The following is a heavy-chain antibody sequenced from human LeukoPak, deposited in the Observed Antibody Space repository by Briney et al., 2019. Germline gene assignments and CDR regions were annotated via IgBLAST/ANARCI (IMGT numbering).Heavy chain of an antibody. D-gene: IGHD5-18*01. Sequence: ASVKVSCKASGYTFTGYYVHWVRQAPGQGLEWMGWINPNSGGTNYAQKFQGRVTMTRDTSISTAYMELSRLRSDDTAVYYCARDPEDVDTAMVPYYYGMDVWGQGTTVTVSS. CDR1: GYTFTGYY. CDR3: ARDPEDVDTAMVPYYYGMDV. CDR2: INPNSGGT. J-gene: IGHJ6*02. V-gene: IGHV1-2*02.